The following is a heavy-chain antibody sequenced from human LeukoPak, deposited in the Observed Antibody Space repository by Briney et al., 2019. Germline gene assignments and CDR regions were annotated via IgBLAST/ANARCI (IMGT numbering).Heavy chain of an antibody. CDR2: INPNSGGT. CDR3: ARSMITLGGVIGVREVYFDY. J-gene: IGHJ4*02. Sequence: ASVKVSCKASGYTFTGYYMHWVRQAPGQGLEWMGWINPNSGGTNYAQKFQGRVTMTRDTSISTAYMELSRLRSDDTAVYCCARSMITLGGVIGVREVYFDYWGQGTLVTVSS. V-gene: IGHV1-2*02. D-gene: IGHD3-16*01. CDR1: GYTFTGYY.